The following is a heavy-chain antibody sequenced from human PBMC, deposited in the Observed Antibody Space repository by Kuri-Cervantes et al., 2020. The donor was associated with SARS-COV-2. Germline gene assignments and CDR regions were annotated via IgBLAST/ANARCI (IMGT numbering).Heavy chain of an antibody. D-gene: IGHD6-13*01. J-gene: IGHJ4*02. CDR1: GFTFSSYW. Sequence: GGSLRLSCAASGFTFSSYWMSWVRQAPGKGLEWVANIKQDGSEKYYVDSVKGRFTISRDNSKNTLYLQMNSLRAEDTAVYYCAKGIPGIAAAGDYWGQGTLVTVSS. CDR2: IKQDGSEK. V-gene: IGHV3-7*01. CDR3: AKGIPGIAAAGDY.